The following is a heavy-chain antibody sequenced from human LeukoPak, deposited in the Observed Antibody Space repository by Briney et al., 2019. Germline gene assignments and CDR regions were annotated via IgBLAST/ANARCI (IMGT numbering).Heavy chain of an antibody. CDR1: GGSFSGYY. J-gene: IGHJ5*02. D-gene: IGHD6-6*01. CDR2: INHSGST. CDR3: ARALPQRVPSLSRRGWFDP. Sequence: SETLSLTCAVYGGSFSGYYWSWIRQPPGKGLEWIGEINHSGSTNYNPSLKSRVTISVDTSKNQFSLKLSSVTAADTAVYYCARALPQRVPSLSRRGWFDPWGQGTLVTVSS. V-gene: IGHV4-34*01.